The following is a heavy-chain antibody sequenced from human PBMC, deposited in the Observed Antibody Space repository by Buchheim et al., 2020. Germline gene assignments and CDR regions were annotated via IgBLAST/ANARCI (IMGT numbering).Heavy chain of an antibody. V-gene: IGHV3-23*01. CDR2: ISGSGDST. D-gene: IGHD6-6*01. J-gene: IGHJ6*03. Sequence: EVQLLESGGGLIQPGGSLRLSCAASGFTFSSYAMSWVRQAPGKGLEWVSAISGSGDSTYYADSVKGRFTISRENSKNTLYLQLHSLRDEDTAVYYCAKATDSSSSSYYYYMDVWGKGTT. CDR3: AKATDSSSSSYYYYMDV. CDR1: GFTFSSYA.